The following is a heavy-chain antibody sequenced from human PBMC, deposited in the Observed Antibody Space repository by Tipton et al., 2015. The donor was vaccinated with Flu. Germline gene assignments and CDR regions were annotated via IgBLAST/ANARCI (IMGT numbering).Heavy chain of an antibody. CDR3: ARDRPNYYYYGMDV. Sequence: TLSLTCTVSGGSISSYCWSWIRQPPGKGLEWIGYIYYSGSTNYNPSLKSRVTISVDTSKNQFSLKLSSVTAADTAVYYCARDRPNYYYYGMDVWGQGTTVTVSS. V-gene: IGHV4-59*01. CDR1: GGSISSYC. CDR2: IYYSGST. J-gene: IGHJ6*02.